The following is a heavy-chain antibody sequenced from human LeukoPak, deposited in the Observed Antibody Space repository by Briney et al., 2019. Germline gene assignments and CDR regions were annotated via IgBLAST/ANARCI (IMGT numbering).Heavy chain of an antibody. CDR3: ARDHSVVTPRGGYNWFDP. J-gene: IGHJ5*02. CDR2: IYYSGST. Sequence: PSQTLSLTCTVSGGSISSGGYYWSWIRQHPGKGLEWIRYIYYSGSTYYNPSLKSRVTISVDTSKNQFSLKLSSVTAADTAVYYCARDHSVVTPRGGYNWFDPWGQGTLVTVSS. D-gene: IGHD2-15*01. CDR1: GGSISSGGYY. V-gene: IGHV4-31*03.